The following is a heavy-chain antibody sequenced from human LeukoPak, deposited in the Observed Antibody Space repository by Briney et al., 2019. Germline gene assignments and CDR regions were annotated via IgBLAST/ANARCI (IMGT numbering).Heavy chain of an antibody. V-gene: IGHV3-74*01. CDR2: IKSDGSST. Sequence: GGSLRLSCAASGFTFSNYWMHWVRQAPGEALMWVSRIKSDGSSTTYADSVKGRFTISRDNAKNTLYLQMNSLRAEDTAVYYCARDRGPRTGSMVREAYDNWGQGTLVTVSS. CDR3: ARDRGPRTGSMVREAYDN. CDR1: GFTFSNYW. D-gene: IGHD3-10*01. J-gene: IGHJ4*02.